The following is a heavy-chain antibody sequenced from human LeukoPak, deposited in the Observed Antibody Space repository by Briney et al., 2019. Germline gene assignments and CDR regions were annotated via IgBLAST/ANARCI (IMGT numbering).Heavy chain of an antibody. J-gene: IGHJ5*02. CDR2: ISAYNGNT. V-gene: IGHV1-18*01. D-gene: IGHD1-7*01. Sequence: GASVKVSCKASGYTFTSYGISWVRQAPGQGLEWMGWISAYNGNTNYAQKFQGRVTITADESTSTAYMELSSLRSEDTAVYYCARRTTYNWFDPWGQGTQVTVSS. CDR1: GYTFTSYG. CDR3: ARRTTYNWFDP.